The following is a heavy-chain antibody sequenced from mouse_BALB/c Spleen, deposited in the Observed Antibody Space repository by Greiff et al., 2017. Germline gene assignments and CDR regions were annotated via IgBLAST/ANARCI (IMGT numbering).Heavy chain of an antibody. D-gene: IGHD1-2*01. CDR1: GYTFTSYW. V-gene: IGHV1-7*01. CDR2: INNSTGYT. J-gene: IGHJ2*01. CDR3: ARSGFPTAFLFDY. Sequence: QVQLQQSGAKLAKPGASVKMSCKASGYTFTSYWMHWVNQRPGQGLEWIGYINNSTGYTEYNQKFKDKATLTADKSSSTAYMQLSSLTSEDSAVYYCARSGFPTAFLFDYWGQGTTLTVSS.